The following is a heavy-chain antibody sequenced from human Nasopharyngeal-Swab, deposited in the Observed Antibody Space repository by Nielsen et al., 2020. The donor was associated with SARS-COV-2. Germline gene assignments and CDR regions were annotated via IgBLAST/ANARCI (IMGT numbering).Heavy chain of an antibody. CDR3: ARTRPSPYYYDSSGYYYPDFDY. J-gene: IGHJ4*02. D-gene: IGHD3-22*01. Sequence: VRQAPGKGLEWIGEIYHSGSTNYNPSLKSRVTISVDTSKNQFSLKLSSVTAADTAVYYCARTRPSPYYYDSSGYYYPDFDYWGQGTLVTVSS. V-gene: IGHV4-4*02. CDR2: IYHSGST.